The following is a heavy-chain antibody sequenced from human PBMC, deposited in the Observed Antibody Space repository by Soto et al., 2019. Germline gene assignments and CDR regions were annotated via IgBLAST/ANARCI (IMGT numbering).Heavy chain of an antibody. D-gene: IGHD2-15*01. J-gene: IGHJ4*02. CDR3: ARRPCSGGSCYIDRHFDY. V-gene: IGHV5-51*01. Sequence: EVQLVQSGAEVKKPGESLKISCKGSGYSFTSYWIGWVRQMPGKGLEWMGIIYPGDSDTRYSPSFQGQVTISADKSISTAYLQWSSLKASDTAMYYCARRPCSGGSCYIDRHFDYWGQGTLVTVSS. CDR2: IYPGDSDT. CDR1: GYSFTSYW.